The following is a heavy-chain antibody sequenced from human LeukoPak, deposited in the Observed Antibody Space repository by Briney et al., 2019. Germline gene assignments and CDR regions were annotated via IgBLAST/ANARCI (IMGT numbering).Heavy chain of an antibody. Sequence: GASVKVSCKASGYTFTGNYMHWVRQAPGQGLEWMGWISPNSGDTNYAQKFQGRATMTRDTSISTAYMELSRLRSDDTAVYYCARDSRGSYLSSSDYWGQGTLVTVSS. CDR3: ARDSRGSYLSSSDY. D-gene: IGHD1-26*01. CDR2: ISPNSGDT. V-gene: IGHV1-2*02. J-gene: IGHJ4*02. CDR1: GYTFTGNY.